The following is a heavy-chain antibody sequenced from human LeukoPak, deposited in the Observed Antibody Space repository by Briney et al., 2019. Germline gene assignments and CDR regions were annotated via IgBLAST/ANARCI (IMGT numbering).Heavy chain of an antibody. V-gene: IGHV4-30-4*01. CDR2: IYNTGSA. CDR3: ARRYYGSYYFDY. D-gene: IGHD3-10*01. Sequence: SQTLSLTCTVSGGSISSDDNFWSWIRQPPGKGLEWIGYIYNTGSAYYNASLKSRVRISVDTSNNQFSLKLSSVTAADTAVYFCARRYYGSYYFDYWGQGTLLSVSS. J-gene: IGHJ4*02. CDR1: GGSISSDDNF.